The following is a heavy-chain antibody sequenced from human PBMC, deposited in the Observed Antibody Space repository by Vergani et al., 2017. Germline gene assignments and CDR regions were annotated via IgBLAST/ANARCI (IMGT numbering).Heavy chain of an antibody. D-gene: IGHD6-19*01. CDR1: GGSISSYY. V-gene: IGHV4-59*01. Sequence: QVQLQESGPGLVKPSETLSLTCTVSGGSISSYYWSWLRQPPGKGLEWIGYIYYSGSTNYNPSLNSRVTISVDTSKNQFSLKLSSVTAADTAVYYCAREVYSSGWSYFDYWGQGTLVTVSS. J-gene: IGHJ4*02. CDR2: IYYSGST. CDR3: AREVYSSGWSYFDY.